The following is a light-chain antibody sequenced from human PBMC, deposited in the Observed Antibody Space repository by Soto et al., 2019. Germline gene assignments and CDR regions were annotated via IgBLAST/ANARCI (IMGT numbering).Light chain of an antibody. Sequence: QSVLTQPASVSLAPGQSITISCTGTSSYVGGYNYVSWYQQHPGKAPKLIIYDVSNRPSGVSNRFSGSKSGNTASLTISGLQAEDEADYYCSSYTSSSTYVFGTGTKVTVL. V-gene: IGLV2-14*01. CDR1: SSYVGGYNY. CDR3: SSYTSSSTYV. J-gene: IGLJ1*01. CDR2: DVS.